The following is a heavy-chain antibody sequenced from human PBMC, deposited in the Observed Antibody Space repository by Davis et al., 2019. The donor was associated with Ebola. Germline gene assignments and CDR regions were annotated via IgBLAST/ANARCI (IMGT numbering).Heavy chain of an antibody. V-gene: IGHV3-9*01. Sequence: SLRLSCAASGFTFDDYAMIWVRQTPGKGLEWVAGLSWNSVCIGYADSVQGRFTISRDNAKNSLYLEMNSLTSEETAVYYCAKRGGGSYGMDVWGQVTTVTVSS. D-gene: IGHD3-16*01. J-gene: IGHJ6*02. CDR2: LSWNSVCI. CDR1: GFTFDDYA. CDR3: AKRGGGSYGMDV.